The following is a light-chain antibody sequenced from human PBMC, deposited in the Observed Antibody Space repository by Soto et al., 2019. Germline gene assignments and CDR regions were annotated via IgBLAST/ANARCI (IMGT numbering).Light chain of an antibody. CDR3: QQYGSSPLT. Sequence: EIVLTQSPGTLSLSPGERATLSCRASQSVSSSYLAWYQQKPGQAPRLLIYGASSRATGIPDRISGSESGTDLTLTISRLEPEDFAVYYCQQYGSSPLTFGGGTKLEIK. CDR1: QSVSSSY. J-gene: IGKJ4*01. CDR2: GAS. V-gene: IGKV3-20*01.